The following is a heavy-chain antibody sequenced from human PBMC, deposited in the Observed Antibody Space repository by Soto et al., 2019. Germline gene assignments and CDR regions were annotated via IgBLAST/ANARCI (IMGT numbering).Heavy chain of an antibody. J-gene: IGHJ1*01. CDR1: GYTFTSYD. CDR3: ARAKDIVVVPAAMSV. Sequence: GASVKVSCKASGYTFTSYDINWVRQATGQGLELMGWMNPNSGNTGYAQKFQGRVTMTRNTSISTAYMELSSLRSEDTAVYYCARAKDIVVVPAAMSVWGQSTLVTVSS. D-gene: IGHD2-2*01. CDR2: MNPNSGNT. V-gene: IGHV1-8*01.